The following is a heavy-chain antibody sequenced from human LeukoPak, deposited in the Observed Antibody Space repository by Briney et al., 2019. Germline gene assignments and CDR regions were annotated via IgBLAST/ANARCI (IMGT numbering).Heavy chain of an antibody. D-gene: IGHD5-24*01. CDR2: ISSNGGST. CDR1: GFTFSSYA. J-gene: IGHJ3*02. CDR3: VKVSGRWLQVGAFDI. V-gene: IGHV3-64D*09. Sequence: GGSLRLSCSASGFTFSSYAMHWVRQAPGKGLEYVSAISSNGGSTYYADSVKGRFTISRDNPKNTLYLQMSSLRAEDTAVYYCVKVSGRWLQVGAFDIWGQGTMVTVSS.